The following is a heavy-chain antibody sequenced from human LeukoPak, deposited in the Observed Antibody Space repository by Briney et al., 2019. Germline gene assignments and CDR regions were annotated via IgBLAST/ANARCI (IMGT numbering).Heavy chain of an antibody. CDR2: ICSGGRT. CDR3: ASTPYYDILTGYYSAFDI. Sequence: GGSLRLSCAASGFTVSSNYMSWLRQAPGKGLEWVSVICSGGRTYYADSVKGRSTISRDNSKNTLYLQMNSLRAEDTAVYYCASTPYYDILTGYYSAFDIWGQGTMVTVSS. J-gene: IGHJ3*02. D-gene: IGHD3-9*01. CDR1: GFTVSSNY. V-gene: IGHV3-53*01.